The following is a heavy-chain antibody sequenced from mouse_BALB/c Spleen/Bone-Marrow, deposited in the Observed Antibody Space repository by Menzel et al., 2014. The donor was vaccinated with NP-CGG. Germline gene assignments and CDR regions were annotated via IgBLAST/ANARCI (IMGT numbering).Heavy chain of an antibody. CDR2: IYPGSGST. Sequence: LVESGSELVRPGASVKLSCKASGYTFASYWMHWVKQRHGQGLEWIGNIYPGSGSTNYDEKFKSKGTLTVDTSSSTAYMHLSSLTSEDSAVYYCTRGFAYWGQGTLVTVSA. CDR1: GYTFASYW. J-gene: IGHJ3*01. CDR3: TRGFAY. V-gene: IGHV1S22*01.